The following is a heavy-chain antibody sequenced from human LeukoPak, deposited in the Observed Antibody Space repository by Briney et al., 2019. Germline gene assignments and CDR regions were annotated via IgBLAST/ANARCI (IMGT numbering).Heavy chain of an antibody. D-gene: IGHD1-26*01. Sequence: GGSLKLSCAASGFTFSGSAIHWVRQSSGKGLEWVGQIDKKDKGYATATAYAASVKGRFTISRDDSINTAYLQMKSLKTKDTALYYCTRDSGTYNWFDPWGQGTLVTVSS. CDR1: GFTFSGSA. CDR2: IDKKDKGYATAT. J-gene: IGHJ5*02. V-gene: IGHV3-73*01. CDR3: TRDSGTYNWFDP.